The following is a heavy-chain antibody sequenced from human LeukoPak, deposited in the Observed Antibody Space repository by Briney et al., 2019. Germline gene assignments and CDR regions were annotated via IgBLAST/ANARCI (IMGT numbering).Heavy chain of an antibody. CDR3: ARGKAAVAGILIDY. V-gene: IGHV4-34*01. CDR1: GGSFSGYY. J-gene: IGHJ4*02. Sequence: PSESLSLTCAVYGGSFSGYYWSWIRQPPGKGLEWIGEINYSVRTNYNPSLKSRVTLSVDTTKNQLSLKLSSGTAANTAVYYCARGKAAVAGILIDYWGQGTLVTVSS. D-gene: IGHD6-19*01. CDR2: INYSVRT.